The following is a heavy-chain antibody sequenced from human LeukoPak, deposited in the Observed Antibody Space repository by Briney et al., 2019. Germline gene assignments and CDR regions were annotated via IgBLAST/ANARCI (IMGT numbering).Heavy chain of an antibody. Sequence: PSETLSLTCTVSGGSISSHYWSWIRQPPGKGLEWIGYIYYSGSTNYNPSLKSRVTISVDTSKNQFSLKLSSVTAADTAVYYCARGCSGGSCYPYYYYGMDVWGQGTTVTVSS. D-gene: IGHD2-15*01. CDR3: ARGCSGGSCYPYYYYGMDV. V-gene: IGHV4-59*11. CDR2: IYYSGST. J-gene: IGHJ6*02. CDR1: GGSISSHY.